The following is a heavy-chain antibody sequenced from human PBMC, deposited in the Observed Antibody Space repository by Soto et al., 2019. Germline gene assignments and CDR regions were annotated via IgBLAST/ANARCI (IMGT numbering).Heavy chain of an antibody. Sequence: GGSLRLSCAASGFTFTTAWINWVRQAPGKGLEWVGRIKSKTDGGTGDFAAPVRGRFAISRDDSKSMVYLQMNSLKTEDTAVYYCVRDLNAHYGSRWYDVLDLWGQGTMVTVSS. J-gene: IGHJ3*01. V-gene: IGHV3-15*07. CDR3: VRDLNAHYGSRWYDVLDL. CDR1: GFTFTTAW. D-gene: IGHD6-13*01. CDR2: IKSKTDGGTG.